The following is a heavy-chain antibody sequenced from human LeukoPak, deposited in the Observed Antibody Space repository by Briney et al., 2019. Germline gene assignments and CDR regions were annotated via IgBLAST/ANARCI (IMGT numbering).Heavy chain of an antibody. CDR2: ISSSSYI. D-gene: IGHD6-19*01. CDR1: GFTFSSYS. J-gene: IGHJ4*02. V-gene: IGHV3-21*01. CDR3: ARGMTGIAVAVPYYFDY. Sequence: GGSLRLSCAASGFTFSSYSMNWVRQAPGKGLEWVSSISSSSYIYYADSVKGRFTISRDSAKNSLYLQMNSLRAEDTAVYYCARGMTGIAVAVPYYFDYWGQGTLVTVSS.